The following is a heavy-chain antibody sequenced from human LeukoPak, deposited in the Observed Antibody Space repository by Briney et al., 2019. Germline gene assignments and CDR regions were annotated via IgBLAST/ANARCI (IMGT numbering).Heavy chain of an antibody. J-gene: IGHJ6*02. Sequence: ASVKVSCKASGYTFTRYDINWVRQATGQGLEWMGWMNPNSGNTGYAQKFQGRVTMTRNTSISTAYMELSSLRSEDTAVYYCARFPAQWELLRPYYYYGMDVWGQGTTVTVSS. CDR2: MNPNSGNT. CDR1: GYTFTRYD. D-gene: IGHD1-26*01. V-gene: IGHV1-8*01. CDR3: ARFPAQWELLRPYYYYGMDV.